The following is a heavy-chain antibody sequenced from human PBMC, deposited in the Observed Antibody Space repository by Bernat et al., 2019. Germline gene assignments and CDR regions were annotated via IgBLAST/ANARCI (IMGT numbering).Heavy chain of an antibody. J-gene: IGHJ4*02. D-gene: IGHD5-18*01. Sequence: EVQLVESGGGLVQPGGSLRLSCAASGFTFSNAGMNWVRQAPGKGLDWVGRIKRKTDGGTTDYAAPVKGRFTISRDDSKNTLYLQMNSLKTEDTAVYSCTASYGYDYYFDYWGQGALVTVSS. V-gene: IGHV3-15*07. CDR3: TASYGYDYYFDY. CDR2: IKRKTDGGTT. CDR1: GFTFSNAG.